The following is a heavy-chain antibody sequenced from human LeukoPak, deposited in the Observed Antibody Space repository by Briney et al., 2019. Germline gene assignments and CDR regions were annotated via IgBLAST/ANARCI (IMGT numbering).Heavy chain of an antibody. D-gene: IGHD1-26*01. CDR3: AITDSGSYYLNY. V-gene: IGHV4-61*01. J-gene: IGHJ4*02. CDR1: GGSVSSGSNC. Sequence: SETLSLTCTVSGGSVSSGSNCWSWIRQPPGKGLEWIGYMYYSGSTNYNPSLKSRVTISVETSKNQFSLKLSSVTAAATAVYYCAITDSGSYYLNYWGQGTLVTVSS. CDR2: MYYSGST.